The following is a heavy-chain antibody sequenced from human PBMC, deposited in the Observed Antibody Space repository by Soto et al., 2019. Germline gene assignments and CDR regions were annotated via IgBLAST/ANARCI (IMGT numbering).Heavy chain of an antibody. CDR2: ISHDGSKK. V-gene: IGHV3-30*03. D-gene: IGHD1-26*01. J-gene: IGHJ3*01. CDR1: RLTFNIYD. Sequence: QVHLVESGGGVVQPGRSLRLSCAASRLTFNIYDIYWVRQAPGKGLEWVALISHDGSKKYYAESVQGRFTISRHNSNNTLYLQMNSLRGDDTAIYHCAIIHSGSFGFDVWGQGTVVTFSS. CDR3: AIIHSGSFGFDV.